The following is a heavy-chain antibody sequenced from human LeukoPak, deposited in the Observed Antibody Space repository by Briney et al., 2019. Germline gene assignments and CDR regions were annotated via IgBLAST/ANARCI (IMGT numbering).Heavy chain of an antibody. Sequence: GGSLRLSCAASGFTFSTYSMNWVRQAPGKGLEWISYISHGSTRISYADSVEGRFTVSKDDAKNALYLQMNSLRVEDTAVYYCTRDPGYSYAMDSWGQGILVTVSS. CDR1: GFTFSTYS. CDR2: ISHGSTRI. CDR3: TRDPGYSYAMDS. D-gene: IGHD5-18*01. J-gene: IGHJ4*02. V-gene: IGHV3-48*01.